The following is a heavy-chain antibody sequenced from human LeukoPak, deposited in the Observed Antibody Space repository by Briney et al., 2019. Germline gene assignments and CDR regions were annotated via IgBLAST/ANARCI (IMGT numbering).Heavy chain of an antibody. V-gene: IGHV5-51*01. D-gene: IGHD6-6*01. Sequence: GESLKISCKGSGYSFTSYWIGWVRQMPGKGLEWMGIIYPGDSDTRYSPSFQGQVTISADKSISTAYLQWSSLKASDTAMYYCASQVGAEYSSSPGPGPYYYMDVWGKGTTVTVSS. CDR2: IYPGDSDT. CDR1: GYSFTSYW. CDR3: ASQVGAEYSSSPGPGPYYYMDV. J-gene: IGHJ6*03.